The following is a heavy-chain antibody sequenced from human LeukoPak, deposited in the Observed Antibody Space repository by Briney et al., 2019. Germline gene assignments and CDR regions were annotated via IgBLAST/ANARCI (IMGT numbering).Heavy chain of an antibody. Sequence: SETLSLTCAVYGGSFRGYYWSWIRQPPGKGVEWIGSIYYSGSTYYNPSLKSRVTISVDTSKNQFSLKLRSVTAADTAVYYCARRGIAAAVGLGGNWCDPGGQGTLVSVSS. D-gene: IGHD6-13*01. CDR1: GGSFRGYY. CDR2: IYYSGST. V-gene: IGHV4-34*01. J-gene: IGHJ5*02. CDR3: ARRGIAAAVGLGGNWCDP.